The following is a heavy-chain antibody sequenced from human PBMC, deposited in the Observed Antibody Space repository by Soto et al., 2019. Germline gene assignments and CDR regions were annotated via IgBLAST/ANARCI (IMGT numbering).Heavy chain of an antibody. D-gene: IGHD6-13*01. J-gene: IGHJ6*02. V-gene: IGHV4-34*01. CDR3: ARGPKAAAGYYYYYGMDV. Sequence: SETLSLTCAVYGGSFSGYYWSWIRQPPGKGLEWIGEINHSGSTNYNPSLKSRVTISVDTSKNQFSLKLSSVTAADTAAYYCARGPKAAAGYYYYYGMDVWGQGTTVTVSS. CDR2: INHSGST. CDR1: GGSFSGYY.